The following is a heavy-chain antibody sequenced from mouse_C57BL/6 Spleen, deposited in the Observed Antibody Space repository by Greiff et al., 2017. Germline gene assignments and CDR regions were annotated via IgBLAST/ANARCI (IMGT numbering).Heavy chain of an antibody. J-gene: IGHJ2*01. CDR1: GYAFTNYL. Sequence: QVQLQQSGAELVRPGTSVKVSCKASGYAFTNYLIEWVKQRPGQGLEWIGVINPGSGGTNYNEKFKGKATLTADKSSSTAYMQLSSLTSEDSAVYFCASTYDYDPYYFDYWGQGTTLTVSS. CDR3: ASTYDYDPYYFDY. D-gene: IGHD2-4*01. CDR2: INPGSGGT. V-gene: IGHV1-54*01.